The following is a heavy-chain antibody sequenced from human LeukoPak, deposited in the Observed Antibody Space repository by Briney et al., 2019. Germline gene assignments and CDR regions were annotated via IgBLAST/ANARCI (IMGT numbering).Heavy chain of an antibody. CDR2: ISYSGST. CDR1: GGSVNSGTYY. J-gene: IGHJ4*02. CDR3: ARGGRWLQFNY. D-gene: IGHD5-24*01. Sequence: PSGTLSLTCTVSGGSVNSGTYYWSWIRQPPGKGLEWIGYISYSGSTNYNPSLKSRVTISVDTSKNQFSLKLSSVTAADTAVYYCARGGRWLQFNYWGQGTLVTVSS. V-gene: IGHV4-61*01.